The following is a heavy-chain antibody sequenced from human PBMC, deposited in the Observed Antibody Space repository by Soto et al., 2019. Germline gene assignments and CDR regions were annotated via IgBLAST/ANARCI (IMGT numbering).Heavy chain of an antibody. J-gene: IGHJ6*02. V-gene: IGHV3-33*01. CDR2: IWYDGSNK. CDR1: GFTFSSYG. CDR3: AREFNSIVVVTYLSSGGGMDV. D-gene: IGHD3-22*01. Sequence: VQLVESGGGVVQPGRSLRLSCAASGFTFSSYGMHWVRQAPGKGLEWVAVIWYDGSNKYYADSVKGRFTISRDNSKNTLYLQMNSLRAEDTAVYYCAREFNSIVVVTYLSSGGGMDVWGQGTTVTVSS.